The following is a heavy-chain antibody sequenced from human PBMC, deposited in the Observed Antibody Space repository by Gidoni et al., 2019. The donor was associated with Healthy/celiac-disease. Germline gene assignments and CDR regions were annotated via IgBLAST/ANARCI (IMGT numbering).Heavy chain of an antibody. CDR2: ISYDGSNK. J-gene: IGHJ6*02. CDR3: ARDLGIYCSGGSCYYYYGMDV. Sequence: QVQLVESGGGVVQPGRSLRLSCAASGFTFSSYAMHWVRQAPGKGLEWVAVISYDGSNKDYADSVKGRFTISRDNSKNTLYLQMNSLRAEDTAVYYCARDLGIYCSGGSCYYYYGMDVWGQGTTVTVSS. D-gene: IGHD2-15*01. CDR1: GFTFSSYA. V-gene: IGHV3-30*04.